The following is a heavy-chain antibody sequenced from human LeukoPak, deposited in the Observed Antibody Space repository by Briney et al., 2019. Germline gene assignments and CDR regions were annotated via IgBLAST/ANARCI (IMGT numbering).Heavy chain of an antibody. V-gene: IGHV1-18*01. D-gene: IGHD3-3*01. CDR2: ISAYNGNT. CDR1: GGTFTSYG. CDR3: AREVDDFWSGYYAFDY. J-gene: IGHJ4*02. Sequence: ASVKVSCKASGGTFTSYGISWVRQAPGQGLEWMGWISAYNGNTNYAQKLQGRVTMTTDTSTSTAYMELRSLRSDDTAVHYCAREVDDFWSGYYAFDYWGQGTLVTVSS.